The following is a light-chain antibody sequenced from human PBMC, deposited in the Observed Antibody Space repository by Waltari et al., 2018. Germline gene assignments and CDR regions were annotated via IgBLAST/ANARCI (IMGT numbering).Light chain of an antibody. V-gene: IGKV3-20*01. Sequence: EIVLTQSPGTLSLSPGERATLSCRASQTIASSYLTWYQQKPGQAPRPLIDGTSSRATGIPDRFSGSGSGTDFTLTISRLEPEDFAVYYCQQYGSSPPEITFGPGTKVDIK. CDR3: QQYGSSPPEIT. CDR2: GTS. CDR1: QTIASSY. J-gene: IGKJ3*01.